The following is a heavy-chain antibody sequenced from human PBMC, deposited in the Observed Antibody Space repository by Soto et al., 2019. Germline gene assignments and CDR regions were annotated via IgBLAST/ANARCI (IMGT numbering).Heavy chain of an antibody. V-gene: IGHV1-2*04. D-gene: IGHD3-9*01. CDR2: INPYTGDT. CDR1: GYRFTDHY. CDR3: AICRTARLATPLDP. Sequence: QVQLVQSGAEVRKPGASVKVSCEASGYRFTDHYIHWVRQAPGQGLEWMGWINPYTGDTSYAQKFQGWVTLTRDTSPNTAFMDHNTQGQSDTAVHVCAICRTARLATPLDPWGQPTLVT. J-gene: IGHJ5*02.